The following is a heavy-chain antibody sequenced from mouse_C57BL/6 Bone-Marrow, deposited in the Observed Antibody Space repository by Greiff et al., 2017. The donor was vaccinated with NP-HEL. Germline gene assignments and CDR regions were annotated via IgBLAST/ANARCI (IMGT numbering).Heavy chain of an antibody. CDR3: VPGFAY. CDR1: GYTFTSYW. J-gene: IGHJ3*01. Sequence: QVQLQQPGAELVMPGASVKLSCKASGYTFTSYWMHWVKQRPGQGLEWIGEIDPSDSYTNYNQKFKGKSTLTVDKSSSTAYMQLSSLTSGDSAVYYCVPGFAYWGQGTLVTVSA. V-gene: IGHV1-69*01. CDR2: IDPSDSYT.